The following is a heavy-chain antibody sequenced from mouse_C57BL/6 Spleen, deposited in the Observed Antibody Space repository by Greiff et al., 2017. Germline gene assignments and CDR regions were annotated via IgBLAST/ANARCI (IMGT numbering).Heavy chain of an antibody. CDR3: ASWGDYGNRYDMDY. D-gene: IGHD2-1*01. CDR2: IDPSDSYT. J-gene: IGHJ4*01. CDR1: GYTFTSYW. V-gene: IGHV1-59*01. Sequence: QVQLKQPGAELVRPGTSVKLSCKASGYTFTSYWMHWVKQRPGQGLEWIGVIDPSDSYTNYNQKFKGKATLTVDTSSSTAYMQLSSLTSEDSAVYYCASWGDYGNRYDMDYWGQGTSVTVSS.